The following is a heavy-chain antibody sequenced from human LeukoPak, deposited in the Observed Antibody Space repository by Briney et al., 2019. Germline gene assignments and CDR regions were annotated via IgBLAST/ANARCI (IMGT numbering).Heavy chain of an antibody. CDR1: GFTFSGYE. D-gene: IGHD5-24*01. J-gene: IGHJ4*02. CDR3: ARDTGYNTFDY. CDR2: ISSSGSKI. Sequence: PGGSLRLSCAASGFTFSGYEMNWVRQAPGKGLEWVSYISSSGSKIYYADSVKGRFTISRDNAKNSLDLQMNSLRAEDTAVYYCARDTGYNTFDYWGQGTLVTVSS. V-gene: IGHV3-48*03.